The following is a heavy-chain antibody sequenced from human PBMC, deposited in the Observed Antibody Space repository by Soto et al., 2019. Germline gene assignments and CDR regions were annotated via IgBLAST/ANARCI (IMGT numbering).Heavy chain of an antibody. D-gene: IGHD2-15*01. CDR1: GFTFSSYA. CDR2: ISGSGGST. V-gene: IGHV3-23*01. CDR3: ASLGSDCSGGSCYSDYYYYMDV. J-gene: IGHJ6*03. Sequence: GGSLRLSCAASGFTFSSYAMSWVRQAPGKGLEWVSAISGSGGSTYYADSVKGRFTISRDNSKNTLYLQMNSLRAEDTAVYYCASLGSDCSGGSCYSDYYYYMDVWGKGTTVTVSS.